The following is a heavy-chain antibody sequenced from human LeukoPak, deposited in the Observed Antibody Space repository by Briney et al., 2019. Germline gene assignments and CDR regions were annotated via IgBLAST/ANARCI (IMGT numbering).Heavy chain of an antibody. CDR3: AREGYYDSSGYSIRFSY. CDR2: ISSSSSYI. J-gene: IGHJ4*02. CDR1: GFTFSSYS. Sequence: GGSLRLSCAASGFTFSSYSMNWVRQAQGKGLEWVSSISSSSSYIYYADSVKGRFTISRDNAKNTLYLQMNSLRAEDTAVYYCAREGYYDSSGYSIRFSYWGQGTLVTVSS. D-gene: IGHD3-22*01. V-gene: IGHV3-21*01.